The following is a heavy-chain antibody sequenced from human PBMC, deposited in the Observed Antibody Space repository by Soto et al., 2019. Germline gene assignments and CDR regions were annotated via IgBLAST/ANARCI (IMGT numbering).Heavy chain of an antibody. D-gene: IGHD4-17*01. CDR2: IYSSGAA. V-gene: IGHV4-4*07. CDR1: SGSISPYY. J-gene: IGHJ3*02. Sequence: QVQLQESGPGLVKPSETLSLTCTVSSGSISPYYWSWLRQPAGKGLEWIGRIYSSGAANYNPSLKSRVTMSVDLSKNQFSLKLGSVTAADTDVYFCARDLYGDYGAFDIWGHGTMVSVSS. CDR3: ARDLYGDYGAFDI.